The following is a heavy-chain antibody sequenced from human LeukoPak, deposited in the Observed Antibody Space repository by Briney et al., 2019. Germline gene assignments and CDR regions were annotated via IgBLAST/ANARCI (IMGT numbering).Heavy chain of an antibody. J-gene: IGHJ4*02. V-gene: IGHV3-7*01. CDR1: GFTFSTYW. CDR2: IKEDGSEK. CDR3: ARARLSTIYGSGSYYYFDY. D-gene: IGHD3-10*01. Sequence: GGSLRLSCAASGFTFSTYWMSWVRQAPGKGLEWVANIKEDGSEKYYVDSVKGRFTISRDNAKNSLYLQMNSLRAEDTAVYYCARARLSTIYGSGSYYYFDYWGQGTLVTVSS.